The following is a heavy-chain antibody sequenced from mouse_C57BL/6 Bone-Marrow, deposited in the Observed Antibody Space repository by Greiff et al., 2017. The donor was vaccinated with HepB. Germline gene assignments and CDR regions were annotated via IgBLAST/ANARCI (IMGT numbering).Heavy chain of an antibody. J-gene: IGHJ2*01. D-gene: IGHD3-2*02. CDR1: GFNIKDYY. CDR2: IDPEDGDT. Sequence: EVMLVESGAELVRPGASVKLSCTASGFNIKDYYMHWVKQRPEQGLEWIGRIDPEDGDTEYAPKFQGKATMTADTSSNTAYLQLSSLTSEDTAVYYCTVRQRRLQGGNFDYWGQGTTLTVSS. V-gene: IGHV14-1*01. CDR3: TVRQRRLQGGNFDY.